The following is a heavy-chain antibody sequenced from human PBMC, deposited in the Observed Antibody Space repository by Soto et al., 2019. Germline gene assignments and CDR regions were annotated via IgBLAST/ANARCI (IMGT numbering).Heavy chain of an antibody. D-gene: IGHD3-22*01. CDR2: ISYDGSNK. J-gene: IGHJ4*02. V-gene: IGHV3-30*18. CDR1: GFTFSSYG. Sequence: GGSLRLSCAASGFTFSSYGMHWVRQAPGKGLEWVAVISYDGSNKYYADSVKGRFTISRDNSKNTLYLQMNSLRAEDTAVYYCAKPPHSSGYYYFDYWGQGTLVTVSS. CDR3: AKPPHSSGYYYFDY.